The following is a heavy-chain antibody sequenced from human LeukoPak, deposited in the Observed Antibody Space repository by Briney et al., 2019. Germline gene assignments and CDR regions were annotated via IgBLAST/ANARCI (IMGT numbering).Heavy chain of an antibody. J-gene: IGHJ4*02. CDR3: ARQVGATADYFDY. CDR1: GFTFSTYT. CDR2: ISGQSSFI. Sequence: GGSLRLSCAASGFTFSTYTMNWVRQAPGKGLEWVSSISGQSSFINYADSVKGRFTISRDNAKTSLYLQMNSLRAEDTAVYYCARQVGATADYFDYWGQGTLITVSS. D-gene: IGHD1-26*01. V-gene: IGHV3-21*01.